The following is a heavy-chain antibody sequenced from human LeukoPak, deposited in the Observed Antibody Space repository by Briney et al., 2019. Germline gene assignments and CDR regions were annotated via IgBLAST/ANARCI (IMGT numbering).Heavy chain of an antibody. V-gene: IGHV3-23*01. CDR1: GFTFSSYA. Sequence: GGSLRLSCEASGFTFSSYAMNWVRQAPGKGLEWVSAISGSSALTYYADSVKGLFTFSRDNSKNTLYWQMNSLRAEDTAVYYCAKAIVATITDFDYWGQGTLVTVPS. CDR2: ISGSSALT. CDR3: AKAIVATITDFDY. J-gene: IGHJ4*02. D-gene: IGHD5-12*01.